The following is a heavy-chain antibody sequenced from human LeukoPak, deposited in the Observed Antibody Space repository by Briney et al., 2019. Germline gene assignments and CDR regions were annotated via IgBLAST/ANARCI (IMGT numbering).Heavy chain of an antibody. CDR3: ARDRSLLTMVWSDF. Sequence: GASVKVSCKASGYTFTDHYMHWVRQAPGQGLEWVGWINPNGGDTRSAQNFQDRVTMTRDMSTRTFYMDLSNLRSDDTAVYFCARDRSLLTMVWSDFWGQGTLVTVSS. J-gene: IGHJ4*02. CDR1: GYTFTDHY. CDR2: INPNGGDT. V-gene: IGHV1-2*02. D-gene: IGHD3-10*01.